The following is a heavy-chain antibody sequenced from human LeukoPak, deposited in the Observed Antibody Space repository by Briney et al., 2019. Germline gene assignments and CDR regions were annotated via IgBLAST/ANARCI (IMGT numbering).Heavy chain of an antibody. Sequence: GESLKISCKGSGYRFTSYWIGWVRQMPGKGLEWMGIIYPGDSDTRYSPSFQGQVTISADKSISTAYLQWSSLKASDTAMYYCARQGPYSGSELVFWGQGTLVTVSS. J-gene: IGHJ4*02. CDR2: IYPGDSDT. D-gene: IGHD1-26*01. V-gene: IGHV5-51*01. CDR3: ARQGPYSGSELVF. CDR1: GYRFTSYW.